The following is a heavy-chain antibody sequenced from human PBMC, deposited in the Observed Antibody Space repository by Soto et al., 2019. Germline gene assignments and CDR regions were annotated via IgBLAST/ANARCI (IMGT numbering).Heavy chain of an antibody. V-gene: IGHV1-18*01. Sequence: QVQLVQSGAEVKKPGASVKVSCKASGYTFTSYGISWVRQAPGQGLEWMGWISAYNGNTNYAQKLQGRVTMTTDTSTSTAYMELRSLRSDDTAVYYCARVNLRDYVDYVDAFDIWGQGTMVTVSS. CDR3: ARVNLRDYVDYVDAFDI. CDR1: GYTFTSYG. J-gene: IGHJ3*02. CDR2: ISAYNGNT. D-gene: IGHD4-17*01.